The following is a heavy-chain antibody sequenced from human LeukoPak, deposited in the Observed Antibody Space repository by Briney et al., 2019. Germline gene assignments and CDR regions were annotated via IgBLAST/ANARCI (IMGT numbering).Heavy chain of an antibody. J-gene: IGHJ4*02. D-gene: IGHD3-22*01. V-gene: IGHV1-46*01. CDR1: GYTFTNYA. CDR3: ARGRITMIG. Sequence: GASVKVSCKASGYTFTNYAIHWVRQAPGQRLEWMGIINPSGGGTSYAQKFQGRVTMTRDMSTSTVYMELSSLRSEDTAVYYCARGRITMIGWGQGTLVTVSS. CDR2: INPSGGGT.